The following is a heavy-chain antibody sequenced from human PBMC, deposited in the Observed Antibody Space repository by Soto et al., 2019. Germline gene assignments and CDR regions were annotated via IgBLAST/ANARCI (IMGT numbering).Heavy chain of an antibody. Sequence: SETLSLTCAVSGGSISSGGYSWSWIRQPPGKGLEWIGYIYHSGSTYYNPSLKSRVTISLDTSKNQFSLRLNSVTAADTAVYYCARSSIVPRLLMYPFDYCAQGTLVTVSS. CDR3: ARSSIVPRLLMYPFDY. J-gene: IGHJ4*02. D-gene: IGHD2-8*01. V-gene: IGHV4-30-2*01. CDR2: IYHSGST. CDR1: GGSISSGGYS.